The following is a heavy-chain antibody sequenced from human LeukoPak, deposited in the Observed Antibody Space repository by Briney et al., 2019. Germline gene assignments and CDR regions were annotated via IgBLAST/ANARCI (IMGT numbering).Heavy chain of an antibody. CDR1: GGSFSGYY. V-gene: IGHV4-34*01. CDR2: INHSGST. J-gene: IGHJ4*02. CDR3: ASTRYYYDSSGFYSYYFDY. D-gene: IGHD3-22*01. Sequence: PSETLSLTCAVYGGSFSGYYWSWIRQPPGKGLEWIGEINHSGSTNYNPSLKSRVTISVDTSKNQFSLKLSSVTAADTALYYCASTRYYYDSSGFYSYYFDYWGQGTLVTVSS.